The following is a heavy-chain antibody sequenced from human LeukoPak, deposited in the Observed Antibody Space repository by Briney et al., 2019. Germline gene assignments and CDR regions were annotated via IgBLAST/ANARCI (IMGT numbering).Heavy chain of an antibody. D-gene: IGHD5-12*01. CDR2: IYYSGST. V-gene: IGHV4-59*01. CDR3: ARGGLRYAEYYFDY. J-gene: IGHJ4*02. CDR1: GGSISSYY. Sequence: PSETLSLTCTVSGGSISSYYWSWIRQPPGKGLEWIGYIYYSGSTNYNPSLKSRVTISVDTSKNQFSLKLSSVTAADTAVYYCARGGLRYAEYYFDYWGQGTLVTVSS.